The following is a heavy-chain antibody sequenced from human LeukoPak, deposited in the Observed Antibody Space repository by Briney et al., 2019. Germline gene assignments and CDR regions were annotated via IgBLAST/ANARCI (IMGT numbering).Heavy chain of an antibody. D-gene: IGHD2-15*01. Sequence: GGSLRLSCAASGFTFSNHAMHWVRQAPGKGLEGVSYISSSGSTIYYADSVKGRFTISRDNAKNSLYLQMNSLRAEDTAVYYCARVRYCSGGSCYGNWYDPWGQGTLATVSS. V-gene: IGHV3-48*03. CDR3: ARVRYCSGGSCYGNWYDP. CDR2: ISSSGSTI. CDR1: GFTFSNHA. J-gene: IGHJ5*02.